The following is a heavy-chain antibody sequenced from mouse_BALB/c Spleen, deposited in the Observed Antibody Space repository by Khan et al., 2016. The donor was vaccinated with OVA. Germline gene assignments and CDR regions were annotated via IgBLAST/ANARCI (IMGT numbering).Heavy chain of an antibody. Sequence: EVELVESGGGLVKPGGSLKLSCAASGFTFSDYYMYWVRQTPEKRLEWVATISDGPNYIYYLDNVKGRLTIYRENSKNNLELQMSSLKSDDTAMYYCTRGYYGDPFVYRGHGTLVTVSA. D-gene: IGHD2-13*01. V-gene: IGHV5-4*02. J-gene: IGHJ3*01. CDR1: GFTFSDYY. CDR3: TRGYYGDPFVY. CDR2: ISDGPNYI.